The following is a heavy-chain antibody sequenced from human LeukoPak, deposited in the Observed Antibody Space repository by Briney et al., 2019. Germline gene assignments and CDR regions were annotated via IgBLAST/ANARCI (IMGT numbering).Heavy chain of an antibody. CDR2: IYPGDSDT. CDR1: GYSFTSYW. Sequence: GESLQISCKGSGYSFTSYWIGWVRQMPGKGLEWMGIIYPGDSDTRYSPSFQGQVTISADKSISTAYLQWSSLKASDTAMYYCARGICGGDCYSPFDYWGQGTLVTVSS. V-gene: IGHV5-51*01. J-gene: IGHJ4*02. D-gene: IGHD2-21*02. CDR3: ARGICGGDCYSPFDY.